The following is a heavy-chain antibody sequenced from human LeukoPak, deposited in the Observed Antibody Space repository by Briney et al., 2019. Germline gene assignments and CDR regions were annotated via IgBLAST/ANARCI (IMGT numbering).Heavy chain of an antibody. Sequence: GGSLRLSCAASGFTFSSYSMNLVRQAPGKGLEWVSSISSSSSYMYYTDSVKGRFTISRDNAKNSLYLQMNSLRAEDTAVYYCARGPPSSWFHYWGQGTLVTVSS. CDR2: ISSSSSYM. CDR3: ARGPPSSWFHY. CDR1: GFTFSSYS. J-gene: IGHJ4*02. D-gene: IGHD6-13*01. V-gene: IGHV3-21*01.